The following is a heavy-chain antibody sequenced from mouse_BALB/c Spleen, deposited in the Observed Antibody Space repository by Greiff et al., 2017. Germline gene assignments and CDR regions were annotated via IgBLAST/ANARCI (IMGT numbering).Heavy chain of an antibody. D-gene: IGHD1-2*01. J-gene: IGHJ3*01. Sequence: VMLVESAAELARPGASVKMSCKASGCTFTSYTMHWVKQRPGQGLEWIGYINPSSGYTEYNQKFKDKTTLTADKSSSTAYMQLSSLTSEDSAVYYCARLGYYGSWVAYWGQGTLVTVSA. CDR2: INPSSGYT. CDR1: GCTFTSYT. CDR3: ARLGYYGSWVAY. V-gene: IGHV1-4*02.